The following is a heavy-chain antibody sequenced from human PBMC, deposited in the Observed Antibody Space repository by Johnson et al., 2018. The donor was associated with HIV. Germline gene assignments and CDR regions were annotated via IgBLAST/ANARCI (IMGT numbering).Heavy chain of an antibody. V-gene: IGHV3-30*18. CDR2: ISYDGSNK. CDR1: GFTFSSYG. D-gene: IGHD4-11*01. CDR3: AKGEAATTVTLDI. J-gene: IGHJ3*02. Sequence: QVQLVESGGGVVQPGRSLRLSCAASGFTFSSYGMHWVRQAPGKGLEWVAVISYDGSNKYYADSVKGRFTISRDNSKNTLYLQMNSLRAEDTAVYYCAKGEAATTVTLDIWGQGTMVNVSS.